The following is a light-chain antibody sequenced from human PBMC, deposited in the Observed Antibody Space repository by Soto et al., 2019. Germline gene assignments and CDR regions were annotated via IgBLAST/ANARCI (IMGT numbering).Light chain of an antibody. CDR3: QRYGSSPPHT. CDR2: GAS. CDR1: QSVSNNY. V-gene: IGKV3-20*01. J-gene: IGKJ2*01. Sequence: EIVLTQSPGTLSLSPGEGATLSCRASQSVSNNYLAWYQQKPGQAPRLLISGASSRATGIPDRFSGSGSGTDFTLTISRLESADFAVYYCQRYGSSPPHTFGQGTKLE.